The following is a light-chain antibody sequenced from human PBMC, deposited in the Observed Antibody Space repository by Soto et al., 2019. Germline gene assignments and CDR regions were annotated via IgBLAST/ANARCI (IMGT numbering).Light chain of an antibody. CDR2: EAS. Sequence: DIKMTQAPSTLSASIGDRVTITCRASQTISSWLAWYQQKPGKAPKLLIYEASSLESGVPSRFSGSGSGTEFTLTIGGLQPDDFATYYCQQSYSTPWTLGQGPMVDVK. CDR3: QQSYSTPWT. V-gene: IGKV1-5*01. CDR1: QTISSW. J-gene: IGKJ1*01.